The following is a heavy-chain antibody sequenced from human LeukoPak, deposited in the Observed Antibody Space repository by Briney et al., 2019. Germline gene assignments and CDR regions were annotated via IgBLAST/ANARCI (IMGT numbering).Heavy chain of an antibody. J-gene: IGHJ4*02. CDR2: ISGDDGST. V-gene: IGHV3-43*02. CDR3: AKDVAYGGYGHFDY. D-gene: IGHD4-17*01. CDR1: GFTFDDYA. Sequence: GGSLRLSCAASGFTFDDYAMHWVRQAPGKGLEWVSLISGDDGSTYYADSVKGRFTISRDNSKNSLYLQMNSLRTEDTALYYCAKDVAYGGYGHFDYWGQGTLVTVSS.